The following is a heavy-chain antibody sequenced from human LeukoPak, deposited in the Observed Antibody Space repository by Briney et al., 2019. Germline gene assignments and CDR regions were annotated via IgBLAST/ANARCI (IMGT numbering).Heavy chain of an antibody. Sequence: SETLSLTCTVSGYSISSGYYWGWIRQPPGKGLEWIGNIYHGGSTYYNPSLKSRVTMSGDTSKNQFSLNLSSVTAADTAVYYCARVTISSWFEGYFDYWGQGTLVTVSS. CDR3: ARVTISSWFEGYFDY. J-gene: IGHJ4*02. CDR1: GYSISSGYY. V-gene: IGHV4-38-2*02. CDR2: IYHGGST. D-gene: IGHD6-13*01.